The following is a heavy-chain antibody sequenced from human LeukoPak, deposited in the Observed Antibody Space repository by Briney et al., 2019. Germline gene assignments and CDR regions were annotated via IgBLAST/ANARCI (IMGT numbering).Heavy chain of an antibody. Sequence: RGSLRLSCAASGFIVSSNYMSWVRQAPGKGLEWVSVIYSGGRTYYADSVKGRFTISRDNSRNTLYLQMNSLRAEDTAVYYCARGLGRELDGAFDLWGQATMVTVSS. J-gene: IGHJ3*01. V-gene: IGHV3-53*01. CDR1: GFIVSSNY. CDR3: ARGLGRELDGAFDL. CDR2: IYSGGRT. D-gene: IGHD3-10*01.